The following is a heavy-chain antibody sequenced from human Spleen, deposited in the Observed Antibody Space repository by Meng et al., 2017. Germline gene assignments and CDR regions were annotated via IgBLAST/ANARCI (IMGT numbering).Heavy chain of an antibody. V-gene: IGHV1-24*01. J-gene: IGHJ6*02. CDR2: FDPEEDEI. Sequence: ASVKVSCKLSGHALTELSMHWVRQAPGKGLGWMGGFDPEEDEIIYAQKLQGRVTMTTDTSTSTAYMELRSLRSDDTAVYYCARDPGQLGDYYYYGMDVWGQGTTVT. CDR1: GHALTELS. CDR3: ARDPGQLGDYYYYGMDV. D-gene: IGHD6-6*01.